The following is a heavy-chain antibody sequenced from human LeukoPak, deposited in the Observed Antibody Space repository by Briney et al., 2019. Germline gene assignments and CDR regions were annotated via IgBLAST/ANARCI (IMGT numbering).Heavy chain of an antibody. V-gene: IGHV1-2*02. D-gene: IGHD6-13*01. CDR2: INPNSGVT. Sequence: ASVKVSCKASGYTFTGYYMHWVRQAPGQGPEWTGWINPNSGVTNHAQKFQGRVTMTRDTSISTAYMELSRLRSDDTAVYYCARNRRLAAVGTIDYWGQGTLVTVSS. CDR1: GYTFTGYY. CDR3: ARNRRLAAVGTIDY. J-gene: IGHJ4*02.